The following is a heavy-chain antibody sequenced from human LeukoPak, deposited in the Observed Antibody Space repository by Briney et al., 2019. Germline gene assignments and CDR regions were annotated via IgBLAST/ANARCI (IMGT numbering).Heavy chain of an antibody. CDR1: GYTFTSYA. D-gene: IGHD6-13*01. J-gene: IGHJ4*02. V-gene: IGHV7-4-1*02. Sequence: ASVKVSCKASGYTFTSYAMNWVRQAPGQGLGWMGWINTNTGNPTYAQGFTGRFVFSLDTSVSTAYLQISSLKAEDTAVYYCARGRWVGRIAAAGYDYWGQGTLVTVSS. CDR2: INTNTGNP. CDR3: ARGRWVGRIAAAGYDY.